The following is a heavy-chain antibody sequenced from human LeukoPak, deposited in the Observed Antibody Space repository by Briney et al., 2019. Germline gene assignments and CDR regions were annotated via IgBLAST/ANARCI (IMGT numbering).Heavy chain of an antibody. CDR2: VNPHSGGT. D-gene: IGHD3-22*01. CDR3: SRTDNKYDSRPLLN. J-gene: IGHJ4*02. CDR1: GYTFTGYY. Sequence: ASVRVSCKASGYTFTGYYMHWVRQAPGQGLEWMGWVNPHSGGTNFAQTFRGRVIITRDTSVTTDYLEINSLTSDDTAIYYCSRTDNKYDSRPLLNWGQGAQMTVSS. V-gene: IGHV1-2*02.